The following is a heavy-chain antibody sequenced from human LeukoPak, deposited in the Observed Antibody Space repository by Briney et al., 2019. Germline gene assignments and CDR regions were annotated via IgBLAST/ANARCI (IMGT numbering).Heavy chain of an antibody. CDR3: AREVFCSSTSCYGY. J-gene: IGHJ4*02. CDR1: GFTFSSYA. D-gene: IGHD2-2*01. CDR2: IYSGGST. Sequence: GGSLRLSCAASGFTFSSYAMNWVRQAPGKGLEWVSVIYSGGSTYYADSVKGRFTISRDDSKNTLYLQMNSLRAEDTAVYFCAREVFCSSTSCYGYWGQGTLVTVSS. V-gene: IGHV3-53*01.